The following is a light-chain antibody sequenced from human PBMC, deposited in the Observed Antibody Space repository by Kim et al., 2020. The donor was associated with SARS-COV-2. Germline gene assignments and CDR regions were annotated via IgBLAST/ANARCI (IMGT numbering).Light chain of an antibody. CDR2: AAS. CDR3: QKCDSAPWT. Sequence: VSVGDRVTITCRASQDIINYLAWFQLKPGKAPKLLIYAASALQPGVPSRLSGSGSGTDFTLTVTSLQPEDVATYYCQKCDSAPWTFGQGTKVDIK. J-gene: IGKJ1*01. V-gene: IGKV1-27*01. CDR1: QDIINY.